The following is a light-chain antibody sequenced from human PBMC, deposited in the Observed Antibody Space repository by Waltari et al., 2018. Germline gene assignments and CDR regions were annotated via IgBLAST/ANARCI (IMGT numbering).Light chain of an antibody. CDR1: QSVGKY. CDR3: QKYVSLPAT. V-gene: IGKV3-20*01. CDR2: DAS. Sequence: EIVLTQSPGTLSLSPGARAPLSCRASQSVGKYLAWYQQKPGQAPRLLIYDASTRATGIPDRFSGSGSGTDFSLTISRLEPEDFAVYYCQKYVSLPATFGQGTNVEIK. J-gene: IGKJ1*01.